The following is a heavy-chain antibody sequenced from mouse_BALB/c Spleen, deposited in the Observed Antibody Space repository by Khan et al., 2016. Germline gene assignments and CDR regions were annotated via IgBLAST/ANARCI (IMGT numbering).Heavy chain of an antibody. CDR3: ARSLYDYEGGDY. D-gene: IGHD2-4*01. J-gene: IGHJ3*01. CDR2: IYPGDGDT. CDR1: GYTFTSYW. Sequence: VQLQESGAELARPGASVKLSCKASGYTFTSYWMQWVKQRPGQGLEWIGAIYPGDGDTRYTQKFKGKATLTADKSSSTAYMQLSSLASEDSAVYYCARSLYDYEGGDYWGQGTLVTVSA. V-gene: IGHV1-87*01.